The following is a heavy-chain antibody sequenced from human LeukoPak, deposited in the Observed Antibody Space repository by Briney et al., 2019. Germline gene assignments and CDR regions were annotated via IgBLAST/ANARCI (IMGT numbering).Heavy chain of an antibody. CDR2: IIPILGIA. J-gene: IGHJ5*02. Sequence: ASVKVSCKASGGTFSSYAISWVRQAPGQGLEWMGRIIPILGIANYAQKFQGRVTITADKSTSTAYMELSSLRSEDTAVYYCAREDTAMNWFDPWGQGTLVTVSS. CDR3: AREDTAMNWFDP. CDR1: GGTFSSYA. V-gene: IGHV1-69*04. D-gene: IGHD5-18*01.